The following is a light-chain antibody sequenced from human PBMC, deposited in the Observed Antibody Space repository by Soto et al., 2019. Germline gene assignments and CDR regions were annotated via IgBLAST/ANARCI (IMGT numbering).Light chain of an antibody. Sequence: EIVLTQSPGTLSLSPGERATLSCRASQSVNSNYLAWYQQKPGQSPRVLIYGASSRATGIPDRFSGSGSGTDFTLTISRLEPEDFAVYYCLQYENSFRPFGQGTKVEIK. CDR1: QSVNSNY. V-gene: IGKV3-20*01. CDR2: GAS. CDR3: LQYENSFRP. J-gene: IGKJ1*01.